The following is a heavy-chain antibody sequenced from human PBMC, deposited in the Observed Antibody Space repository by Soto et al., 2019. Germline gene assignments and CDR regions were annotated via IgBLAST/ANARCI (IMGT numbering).Heavy chain of an antibody. Sequence: QVQLQESGPGLVKPSETLSLTCTVSGGSITSDYWRWIRQPPGKGLEWMGYIYYSGSINYNPSLESRVAISVDTSKNQFTLKLTSVPAADTAVYYCARTWDWGSLGYWGQGTLVTVSS. J-gene: IGHJ4*02. D-gene: IGHD3-16*01. V-gene: IGHV4-59*08. CDR3: ARTWDWGSLGY. CDR2: IYYSGSI. CDR1: GGSITSDY.